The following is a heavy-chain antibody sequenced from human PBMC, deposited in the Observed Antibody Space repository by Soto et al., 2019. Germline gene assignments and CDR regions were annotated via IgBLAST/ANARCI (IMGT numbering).Heavy chain of an antibody. V-gene: IGHV1-69*01. D-gene: IGHD4-17*01. J-gene: IGHJ6*02. CDR3: ESCPDYGDYADYYYGMDV. CDR2: IIPIFGTA. CDR1: GGTFSSYA. Sequence: QVQLVQSGAEVKKPGSSVKVSCKASGGTFSSYAISWVRQAPGQGLEWMGGIIPIFGTANYAQKFQGRVTITADESTSTAYMELSSLRSEDTAVYYCESCPDYGDYADYYYGMDVWGQGTTVTVSS.